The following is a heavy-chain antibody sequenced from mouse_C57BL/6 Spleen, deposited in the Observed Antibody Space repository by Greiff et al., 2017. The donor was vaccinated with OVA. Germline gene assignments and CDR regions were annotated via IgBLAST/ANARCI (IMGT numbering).Heavy chain of an antibody. CDR3: ARGVTTPDY. J-gene: IGHJ2*01. CDR2: IYPSDSET. V-gene: IGHV1-61*01. Sequence: VQLQQPGAELVRPGSSVKLSCKASGYTFTSYWMDWVKQRPGQGLEWIGNIYPSDSETHYNQKFKDKATLTVDKSSSTAYMQLSSLTSEDSAVYYCARGVTTPDYWGQGTTLTVSS. CDR1: GYTFTSYW. D-gene: IGHD2-2*01.